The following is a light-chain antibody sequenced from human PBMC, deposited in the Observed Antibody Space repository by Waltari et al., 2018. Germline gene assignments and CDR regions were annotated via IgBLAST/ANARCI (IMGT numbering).Light chain of an antibody. Sequence: DLQMTQSPSSLSASVGDRVTIPCRASKNIRSYLSWYQQKPGIAPKLVIYAASTLQSGVPSRFSGSGSGTNFTLTISSLQPEDFATYYCLQYDSFPLTFGGGTKVEIQ. J-gene: IGKJ4*01. CDR2: AAS. CDR1: KNIRSY. V-gene: IGKV1-16*01. CDR3: LQYDSFPLT.